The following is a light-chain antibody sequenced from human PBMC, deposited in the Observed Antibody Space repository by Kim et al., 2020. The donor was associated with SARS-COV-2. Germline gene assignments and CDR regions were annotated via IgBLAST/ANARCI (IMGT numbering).Light chain of an antibody. V-gene: IGLV2-8*01. CDR2: EVS. CDR3: SSYAGSDNYV. CDR1: SSDVGHYNH. Sequence: QSALTQPPSASGSPGQSVTISCTGTSSDVGHYNHVSWYQQHPGKAPKLMIYEVSKRPSGVPDRFSGSKSGNTAFLTVSGLQAEDEADYYCSSYAGSDNYVFGTGTKVTVL. J-gene: IGLJ1*01.